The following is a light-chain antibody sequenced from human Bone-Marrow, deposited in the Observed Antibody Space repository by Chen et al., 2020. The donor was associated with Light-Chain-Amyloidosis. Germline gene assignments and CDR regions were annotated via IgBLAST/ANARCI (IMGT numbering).Light chain of an antibody. V-gene: IGKV3-20*01. CDR2: GAS. J-gene: IGKJ1*01. CDR3: HQYDSSPGT. CDR1: QNSSTRF. Sequence: EMVLPQSPAPLSFSPGERATLTCRASQNSSTRFLTWYQQKPGQPPRLLIDGASSRATGIPYRFSGSGSGTDFTLTISRLEPEDFAVYYCHQYDSSPGTFGQGTRVEIK.